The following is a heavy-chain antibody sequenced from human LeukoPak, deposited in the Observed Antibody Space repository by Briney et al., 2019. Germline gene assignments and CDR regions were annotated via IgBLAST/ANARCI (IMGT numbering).Heavy chain of an antibody. CDR1: GGSFSGYY. D-gene: IGHD3-22*01. V-gene: IGHV4-39*01. CDR2: IYYSGST. CDR3: ARSNYYDSSGSNFDY. J-gene: IGHJ4*02. Sequence: SETLSLTCAVYGGSFSGYYWGWIRQPPGKGLEWIGSIYYSGSTYYNPSLKSRVTISVDTSKNQFSLKLSSVTAADTAVYYCARSNYYDSSGSNFDYWGQGTLVTVSS.